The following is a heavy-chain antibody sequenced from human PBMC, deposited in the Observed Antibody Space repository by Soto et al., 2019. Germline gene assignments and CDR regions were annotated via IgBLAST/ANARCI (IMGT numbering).Heavy chain of an antibody. CDR1: GGTFSSYA. CDR3: TRDPERSGDFWSGKALAYYYYAMDV. V-gene: IGHV1-18*01. Sequence: GASVKVSCKASGGTFSSYAISWVRQAPGQGLEWMGWISPYNGNTKYAQKFQGRVTMTTDTSTSTAYMELRSLRSDDTAVYYCTRDPERSGDFWSGKALAYYYYAMDVWGQGTTVTVSS. D-gene: IGHD3-3*01. CDR2: ISPYNGNT. J-gene: IGHJ6*02.